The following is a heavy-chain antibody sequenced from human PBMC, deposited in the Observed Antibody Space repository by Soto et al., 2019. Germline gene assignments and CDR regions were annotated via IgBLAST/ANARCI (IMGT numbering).Heavy chain of an antibody. CDR2: IKQDGSEK. V-gene: IGHV3-7*01. CDR3: ARGTLWNGYQFFDY. D-gene: IGHD3-3*01. CDR1: GFTFSSYW. Sequence: XGSLRLSCSASGFTFSSYWMGWVRQAPGKGLEWVANIKQDGSEKYYVVSVKGRFTISRDNAKNSLYLQMNNLRVEDTAVYYCARGTLWNGYQFFDYWGQGTLVTVSS. J-gene: IGHJ4*02.